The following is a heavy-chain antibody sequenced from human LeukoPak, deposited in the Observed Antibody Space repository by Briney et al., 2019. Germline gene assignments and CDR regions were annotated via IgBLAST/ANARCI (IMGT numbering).Heavy chain of an antibody. Sequence: SETLSLTCTVSGGSISSGDYYWSWIRQPPGKGLEWIGYIYYSGSTYYNPSLKSRVTISVDTSKNQFSLKLSSVTAADTAVYYCATQGPPPSYYYYYGMDVWGQGTTVTVSS. CDR3: ATQGPPPSYYYYYGMDV. CDR2: IYYSGST. J-gene: IGHJ6*02. CDR1: GGSISSGDYY. V-gene: IGHV4-30-4*01.